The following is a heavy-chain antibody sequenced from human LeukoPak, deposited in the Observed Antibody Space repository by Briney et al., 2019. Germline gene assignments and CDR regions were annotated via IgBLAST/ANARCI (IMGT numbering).Heavy chain of an antibody. CDR2: INPSGGST. CDR1: GYTFTSYY. V-gene: IGHV1-46*01. CDR3: ARQITYYDFWSGYPLSMDV. D-gene: IGHD3-3*01. J-gene: IGHJ6*03. Sequence: ASVKVSCKASGYTFTSYYMHWVRQAPGQGLEWMGIINPSGGSTSYAQKFQGRVTMTRDMSTSTVYMELSSLRSEDTAVYYCARQITYYDFWSGYPLSMDVWGKGTTATVSS.